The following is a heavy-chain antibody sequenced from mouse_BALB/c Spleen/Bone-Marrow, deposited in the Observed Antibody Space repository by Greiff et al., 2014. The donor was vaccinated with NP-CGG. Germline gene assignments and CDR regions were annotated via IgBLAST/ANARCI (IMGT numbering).Heavy chain of an antibody. CDR3: ARFSSGDQAWVAY. V-gene: IGHV1S56*01. CDR1: GYTFTNYY. D-gene: IGHD3-1*01. J-gene: IGHJ3*01. CDR2: IYPGNVNT. Sequence: VQLQQSGPELVKPGASVRISCKASGYTFTNYYIHWVKQRPGQGLEWIGWIYPGNVNTKYNEKFKDKATLTADKSSSTAYMQFSSLTSEDSAVYFCARFSSGDQAWVAYWGQGTLVTVSA.